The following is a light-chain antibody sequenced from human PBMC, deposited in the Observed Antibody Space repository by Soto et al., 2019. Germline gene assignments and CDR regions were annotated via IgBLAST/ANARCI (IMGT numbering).Light chain of an antibody. J-gene: IGKJ1*01. Sequence: EIVLTQSPATLSLSPGERATLSCRASQSVSDYLAWYQQKPGQPPRLLIHDASKRATGIPPRFSGSGSTTDFTLTISSLEPEDFAVYYCHQRGNGPPWTFGQGTKVDIK. CDR3: HQRGNGPPWT. CDR1: QSVSDY. CDR2: DAS. V-gene: IGKV3-11*01.